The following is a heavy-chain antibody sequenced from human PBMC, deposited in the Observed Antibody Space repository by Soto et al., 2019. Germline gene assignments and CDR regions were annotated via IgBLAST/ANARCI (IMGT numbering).Heavy chain of an antibody. CDR1: EFTFNTYW. V-gene: IGHV3-7*05. CDR2: IKDDGSEK. D-gene: IGHD3-22*01. CDR3: ARDWGTPCRGSAVGYYYPYGMDV. Sequence: EVQLVESGGGLVQRGGSLRLSCLASEFTFNTYWMNWVRQAPGRGLEWVANIKDDGSEKNYVDSVKGRFTISRDNAKNSLYLQMNSLRGEETAVYFCARDWGTPCRGSAVGYYYPYGMDVWGQGTTVTVSS. J-gene: IGHJ6*02.